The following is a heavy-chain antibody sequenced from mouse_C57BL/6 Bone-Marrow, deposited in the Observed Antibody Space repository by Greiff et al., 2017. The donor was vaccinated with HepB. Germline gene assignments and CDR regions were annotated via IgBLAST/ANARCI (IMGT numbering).Heavy chain of an antibody. CDR1: GFSLTSYG. Sequence: VKLVESGPGLVQPSQSLSITCTVSGFSLTSYGVHWVRQSPGKGLEWLGVIWRGGSTDYNAAFMSRLSITKDNSKSQVFFKMNSLQADDTAIYYCAKSGRFTVVAVDYWGQGTSVTVSS. CDR3: AKSGRFTVVAVDY. J-gene: IGHJ4*01. CDR2: IWRGGST. D-gene: IGHD1-1*01. V-gene: IGHV2-5*01.